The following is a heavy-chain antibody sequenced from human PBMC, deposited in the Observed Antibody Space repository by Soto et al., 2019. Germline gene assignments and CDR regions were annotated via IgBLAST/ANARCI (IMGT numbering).Heavy chain of an antibody. V-gene: IGHV4-34*01. CDR1: GGSFSADY. Sequence: SETLSLTCAVYGGSFSADYWSWIRQPPGKGLEWIGEINHSGSTIYNASLKSRVTISIDTSKHQFSLKLTSVTAADTAVYYCARGFDYDSSGYYYVRGYYFDYWGQGTLVTVSS. CDR3: ARGFDYDSSGYYYVRGYYFDY. CDR2: INHSGST. D-gene: IGHD3-22*01. J-gene: IGHJ4*02.